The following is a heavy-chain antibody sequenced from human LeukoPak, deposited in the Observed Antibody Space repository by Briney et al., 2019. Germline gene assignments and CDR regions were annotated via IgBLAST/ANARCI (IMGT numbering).Heavy chain of an antibody. CDR3: AKSPKKVGATTFLDY. D-gene: IGHD1-26*01. V-gene: IGHV3-23*01. CDR2: ISDTGGSA. J-gene: IGHJ4*02. Sequence: PGGSLRLSCAASGFTFSNSAMSWVRQAPGKGLEWVSTISDTGGSAYYADSVKGRFTISRDNSKNTVFLQMNSLRAEDTAVYYCAKSPKKVGATTFLDYWGQGTLVTVSS. CDR1: GFTFSNSA.